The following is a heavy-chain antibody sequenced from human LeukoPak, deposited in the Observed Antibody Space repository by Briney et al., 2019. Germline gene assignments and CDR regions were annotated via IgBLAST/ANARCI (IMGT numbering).Heavy chain of an antibody. D-gene: IGHD6-19*01. V-gene: IGHV4-39*07. CDR1: GGSISSSSYY. CDR2: IYYSGST. Sequence: SETLSLTCTVSGGSISSSSYYWGWIRQPPGKGLEWIGSIYYSGSTYYNPSLKSRVTISVDTSKNQFSLKLSSVTAADTAVYYCARDSYSSGWYTRGAFDIWGQGTMVTVSS. CDR3: ARDSYSSGWYTRGAFDI. J-gene: IGHJ3*02.